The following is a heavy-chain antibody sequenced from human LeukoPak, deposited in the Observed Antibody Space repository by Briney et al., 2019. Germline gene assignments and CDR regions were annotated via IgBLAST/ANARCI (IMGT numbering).Heavy chain of an antibody. CDR3: ARGAPIRVAGAATFDP. V-gene: IGHV1-24*01. CDR2: FDPEDGET. CDR1: GYTLTELS. Sequence: ASVTVSCKVSGYTLTELSMHWVRQAPGKGLEWMGGFDPEDGETIYAQKFQGRVTITRDTSATTAYMELSSLRSEDTAVYYCARGAPIRVAGAATFDPWGQGTLVTVSS. J-gene: IGHJ5*02. D-gene: IGHD6-19*01.